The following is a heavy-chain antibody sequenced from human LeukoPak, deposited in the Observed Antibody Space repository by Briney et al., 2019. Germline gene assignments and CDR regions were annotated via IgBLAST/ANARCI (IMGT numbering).Heavy chain of an antibody. CDR1: GFTFSSYG. V-gene: IGHV3-23*01. CDR3: AKDAQGLVRGGIYFDF. J-gene: IGHJ4*02. CDR2: MSGSGSST. Sequence: PPGGSLRLSCAASGFTFSSYGMHWVRQAPGKGPEWVSSMSGSGSSTDYADSVKGRFTISRDNSKNTLYLQMNSLRAEDTALYYCAKDAQGLVRGGIYFDFWGQGSLVTVSS. D-gene: IGHD6-19*01.